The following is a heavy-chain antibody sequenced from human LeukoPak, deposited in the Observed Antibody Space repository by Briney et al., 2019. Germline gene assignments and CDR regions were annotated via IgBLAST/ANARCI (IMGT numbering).Heavy chain of an antibody. J-gene: IGHJ5*02. CDR2: FDPEDGET. D-gene: IGHD3-22*01. CDR1: GYTLTELS. V-gene: IGHV1-24*01. CDR3: TTVRFEVDSSGYYHNYFDP. Sequence: VASVKVSCKVSGYTLTELSMHWVRQAPGKGLEWMGGFDPEDGETIYAQKFQGRVTMTEDTSTDTAYMELSSLRSEDTAVYYCTTVRFEVDSSGYYHNYFDPWGQGTLVTVSS.